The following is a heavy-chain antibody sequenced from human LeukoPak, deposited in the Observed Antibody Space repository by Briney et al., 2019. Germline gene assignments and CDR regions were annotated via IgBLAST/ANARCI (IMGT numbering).Heavy chain of an antibody. J-gene: IGHJ4*02. D-gene: IGHD7-27*01. CDR3: VQDWAWGAFAC. CDR2: ISSSGSTI. Sequence: PGGSLRLSCAASGFTFSDYYMSWIRQAPGKGLEWVSYISSSGSTIYYADSVKGRFTISRDNAKNSLYLQMNSLRAEDTAVYYCVQDWAWGAFACWGQGTLVTVSS. CDR1: GFTFSDYY. V-gene: IGHV3-11*04.